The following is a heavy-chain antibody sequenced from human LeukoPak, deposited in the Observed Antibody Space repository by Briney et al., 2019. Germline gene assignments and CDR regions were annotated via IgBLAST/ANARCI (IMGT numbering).Heavy chain of an antibody. J-gene: IGHJ4*02. CDR2: IYYSGST. D-gene: IGHD4-17*01. V-gene: IGHV4-39*07. Sequence: SETLSLTCTVSGGSISSSSYYWGWICQAPGKGLEWIGSIYYSGSTYYNPSLKSRVTISVDTSKNQFSLKLSSVTAADTAVYYCARGDRGDYVGLFDYWGQGTLVTVSS. CDR1: GGSISSSSYY. CDR3: ARGDRGDYVGLFDY.